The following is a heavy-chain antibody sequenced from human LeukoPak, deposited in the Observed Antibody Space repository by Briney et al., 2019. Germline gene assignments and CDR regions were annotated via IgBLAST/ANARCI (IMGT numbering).Heavy chain of an antibody. D-gene: IGHD2-2*01. CDR1: GFSLSPSGVG. Sequence: SGPTLVNPTQTLTLTCTFSGFSLSPSGVGVGWIRQPPGKALEWLALIYWNDDKRYSPSLKSRLTITKDTSKNQVVLTMTNMDPVDTATYYYAHGLDYQHHFDYWGQGTLVTVSS. J-gene: IGHJ4*02. CDR2: IYWNDDK. CDR3: AHGLDYQHHFDY. V-gene: IGHV2-5*01.